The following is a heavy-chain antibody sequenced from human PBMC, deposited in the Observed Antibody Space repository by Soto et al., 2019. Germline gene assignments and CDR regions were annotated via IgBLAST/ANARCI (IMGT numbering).Heavy chain of an antibody. CDR3: ARDFAYFHX. Sequence: SETLSLTCTVSGGSFKSGSYYWSWIRQPPGKGVELIGYVYHTGRNDYNPSLKSRVSISMDTSKNQFSLDLDSVTPADTAVYFCARDFAYFHXWGQGTLFTVSX. D-gene: IGHD3-3*01. V-gene: IGHV4-61*01. J-gene: IGHJ4*02. CDR1: GGSFKSGSYY. CDR2: VYHTGRN.